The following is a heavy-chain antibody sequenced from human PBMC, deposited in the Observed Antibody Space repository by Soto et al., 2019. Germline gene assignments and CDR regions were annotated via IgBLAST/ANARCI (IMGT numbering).Heavy chain of an antibody. J-gene: IGHJ4*02. V-gene: IGHV4-31*02. CDR3: ARGTYCGGDCFSGTAY. CDR2: IYNSEST. D-gene: IGHD2-21*01. Sequence: WTWIRQHPGKGLEWIGYIYNSESTYYNPSLKSRVTISADTSRNQFSLKLSSVTAADTAVYYRARGTYCGGDCFSGTAYWGQGSLVTVSS.